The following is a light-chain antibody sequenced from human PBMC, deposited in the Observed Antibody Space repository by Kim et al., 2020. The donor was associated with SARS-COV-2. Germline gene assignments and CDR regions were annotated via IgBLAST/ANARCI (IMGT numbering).Light chain of an antibody. Sequence: ELVLTQSPGTLSLSPGERATLSCRASQCVSSSYLAWYQQKPGQAPRLLIYGASSRATGIPDRFSGSGSGTDFTLTISRLEPEDFAVYYCQQYGSSPPYTFGQGTKLEI. CDR3: QQYGSSPPYT. CDR2: GAS. J-gene: IGKJ2*01. CDR1: QCVSSSY. V-gene: IGKV3-20*01.